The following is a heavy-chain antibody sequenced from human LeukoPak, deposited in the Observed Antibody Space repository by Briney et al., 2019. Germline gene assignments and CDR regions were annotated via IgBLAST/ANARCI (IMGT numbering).Heavy chain of an antibody. CDR3: AREPPDSGGNAFDY. CDR1: GGSFSSYV. V-gene: IGHV1-69*01. D-gene: IGHD4-23*01. J-gene: IGHJ4*02. CDR2: IITMFGTA. Sequence: SVKVSCNASGGSFSSYVISWVRQAPGQGLEWMGGIITMFGTANYTQKFQGRVTVTADESTSTAYMELSSLRSEDTAVYYCAREPPDSGGNAFDYWGQGTLVTVSS.